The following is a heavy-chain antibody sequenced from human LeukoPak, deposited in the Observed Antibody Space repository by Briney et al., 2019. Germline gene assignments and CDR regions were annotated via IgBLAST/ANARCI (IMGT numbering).Heavy chain of an antibody. CDR3: ARTLDCSGSRCFLLYWFDS. V-gene: IGHV4-39*01. Sequence: SETLSLTCTVSGGSISNTSYYWGWIRQPPGEGLECIGTIYYSGSTYYNPSLKSRVTMSVDTSKNQFSLKLSSVTAADTAVYYCARTLDCSGSRCFLLYWFDSWGQGTPVIVSS. J-gene: IGHJ5*01. D-gene: IGHD2-15*01. CDR2: IYYSGST. CDR1: GGSISNTSYY.